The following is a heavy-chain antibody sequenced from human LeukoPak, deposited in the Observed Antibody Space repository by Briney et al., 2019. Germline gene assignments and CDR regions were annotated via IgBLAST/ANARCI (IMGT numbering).Heavy chain of an antibody. D-gene: IGHD2-2*03. J-gene: IGHJ4*02. CDR2: ISSSGSAK. CDR3: ASGSGH. Sequence: GGSLRLSCAASGFTISSYTMNWVRQAPGKGLEWVSHISSSGSAKYYADSVKGRFTISRDNAKNSLYLQMNSLRDEDTAVFYCASGSGHWGQGTLVTVSS. V-gene: IGHV3-48*02. CDR1: GFTISSYT.